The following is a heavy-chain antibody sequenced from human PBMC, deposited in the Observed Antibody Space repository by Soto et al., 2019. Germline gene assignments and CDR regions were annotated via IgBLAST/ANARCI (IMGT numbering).Heavy chain of an antibody. Sequence: QLQLQESGPGLVKPSETLSLTCTVSGGSISSSSYYWGWIRQPPGKGLEWIGSIYYSGSTYYNPSLKSRVTISVDTSKNQFSLKLSSVTAADTAVYYCARHPSDYGDYVIHPTDYWGQGTLVTVSS. D-gene: IGHD4-17*01. V-gene: IGHV4-39*01. CDR2: IYYSGST. J-gene: IGHJ4*02. CDR3: ARHPSDYGDYVIHPTDY. CDR1: GGSISSSSYY.